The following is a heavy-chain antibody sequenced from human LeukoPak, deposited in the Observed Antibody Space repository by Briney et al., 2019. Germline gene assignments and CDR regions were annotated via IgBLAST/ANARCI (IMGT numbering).Heavy chain of an antibody. CDR3: ARAPAYYSTWNGVNY. J-gene: IGHJ4*02. D-gene: IGHD6-13*01. V-gene: IGHV3-21*01. Sequence: GGSLRLSCAASGFTFSSYSMNWVRQAPGKGLEWVSSISSSSSYIYYADSVKGRFTISRDNAKNSLYLQMNSLRDEDTAVYYCARAPAYYSTWNGVNYWGQGTQVTVSS. CDR2: ISSSSSYI. CDR1: GFTFSSYS.